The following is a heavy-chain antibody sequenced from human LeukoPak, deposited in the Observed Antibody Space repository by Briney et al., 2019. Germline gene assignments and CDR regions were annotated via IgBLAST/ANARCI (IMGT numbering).Heavy chain of an antibody. V-gene: IGHV3-64*01. CDR2: MSSNGGST. CDR1: GFTFSSYA. Sequence: GGSVRLSCAASGFTFSSYAMHWVRQASGQGLEYVAGMSSNGGSTYYANSVKGRFTMSRDNSKNTLYLKMGSLRAEDMAVYYCARGDRGSGIYVDYWGQGTLVTVSS. J-gene: IGHJ4*02. D-gene: IGHD1-26*01. CDR3: ARGDRGSGIYVDY.